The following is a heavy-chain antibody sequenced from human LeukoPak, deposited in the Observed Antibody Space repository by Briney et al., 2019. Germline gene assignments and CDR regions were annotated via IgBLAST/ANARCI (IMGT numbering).Heavy chain of an antibody. D-gene: IGHD2-2*01. CDR2: IYYSGST. Sequence: PSETLSLTCTVSGGSISSGGYYWSWIRQHPGKGLEWIGYIYYSGSTYYNPSLKGRVTISVDTSKNQFSLKLSSVTAADTAVYYCARVRGCSSTSCYGDDNWFDPWGQGTLVTVSS. J-gene: IGHJ5*02. CDR3: ARVRGCSSTSCYGDDNWFDP. CDR1: GGSISSGGYY. V-gene: IGHV4-31*03.